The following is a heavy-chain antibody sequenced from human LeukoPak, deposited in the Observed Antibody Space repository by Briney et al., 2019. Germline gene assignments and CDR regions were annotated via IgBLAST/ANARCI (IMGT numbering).Heavy chain of an antibody. CDR1: GGSISSSSYY. D-gene: IGHD3-3*01. CDR2: IYYSGST. V-gene: IGHV4-39*07. Sequence: SETPSLTCTVSGGSISSSSYYWGWIRQPPGKGLEWIGSIYYSGSTYYNPSLKSRVTISVDTSKNQFSLTLSSVTAADTAVYYCARGGGYYDFWSGYRQPLTINWFDPWGQGTLVTVSS. J-gene: IGHJ5*02. CDR3: ARGGGYYDFWSGYRQPLTINWFDP.